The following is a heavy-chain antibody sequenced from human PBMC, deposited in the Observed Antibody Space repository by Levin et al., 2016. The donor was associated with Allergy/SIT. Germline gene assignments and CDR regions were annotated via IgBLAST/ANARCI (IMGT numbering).Heavy chain of an antibody. CDR1: GYTFTSYY. V-gene: IGHV1-46*01. CDR2: INPSGGST. CDR3: ARDEGSGWSDRIYGMDV. D-gene: IGHD6-19*01. J-gene: IGHJ6*02. Sequence: ASVKVSCKASGYTFTSYYMHWVRQAPGQGLEWMGIINPSGGSTSYAQKFQGRVTMTRDTSTSTVYMELSSLRSEDTAVYYCARDEGSGWSDRIYGMDVWGQGTTVTVSS.